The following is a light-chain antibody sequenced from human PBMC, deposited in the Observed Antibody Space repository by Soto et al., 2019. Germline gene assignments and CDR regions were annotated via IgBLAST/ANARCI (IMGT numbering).Light chain of an antibody. CDR2: AAS. CDR1: QSISSSY. Sequence: DIVLTQSPGTLSLSPGERATLSCRASQSISSSYFAWYQQKPGQAPRLLIYAASSRASGTPDRFSGSGSGTDFTLTISRLDPEDFAVYYCHQYGTSPRYTFGQGTKLEIK. V-gene: IGKV3-20*01. J-gene: IGKJ2*01. CDR3: HQYGTSPRYT.